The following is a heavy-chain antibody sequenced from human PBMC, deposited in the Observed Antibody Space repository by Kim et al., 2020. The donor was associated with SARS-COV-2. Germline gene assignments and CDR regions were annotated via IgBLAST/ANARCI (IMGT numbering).Heavy chain of an antibody. J-gene: IGHJ4*02. Sequence: GGYLRLSCAASGFTFDDYAMHWVRQAPGKGLEWVSGISWNSGSIAYADSVKGRFTISRDNAKNSLYLQMNSLRAEDTALYYCAKLGSGSSAHYFDYWGQGTLVTVSS. CDR1: GFTFDDYA. V-gene: IGHV3-9*01. CDR2: ISWNSGSI. CDR3: AKLGSGSSAHYFDY. D-gene: IGHD3-10*01.